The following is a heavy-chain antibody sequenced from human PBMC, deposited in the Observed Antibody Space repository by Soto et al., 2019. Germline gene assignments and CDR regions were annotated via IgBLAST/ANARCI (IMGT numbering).Heavy chain of an antibody. CDR2: IYYSGST. Sequence: NPSETLSLTCTVSGGSISSYYWSWIRQPPGKGLEWIGYIYYSGSTNYNPSLKSRVTISVDTSKNQFSLKLSSVTAADTAVYYCASGIAAAGTPYGMDVWGQGTTVTVSS. CDR3: ASGIAAAGTPYGMDV. CDR1: GGSISSYY. D-gene: IGHD6-13*01. J-gene: IGHJ6*02. V-gene: IGHV4-59*01.